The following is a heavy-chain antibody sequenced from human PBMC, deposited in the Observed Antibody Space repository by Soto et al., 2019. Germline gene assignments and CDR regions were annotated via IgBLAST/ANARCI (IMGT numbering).Heavy chain of an antibody. D-gene: IGHD3-16*01. CDR2: IYRGGGT. CDR3: AVLWGPFDY. Sequence: GGSLRLSCAASGFTVSTNYMSWVRQAPGKGLEWVSTIYRGGGTFYADSVRGRSTISRDNSKNTLYFQMNSLRAEDTAVYYCAVLWGPFDYWGQGTLVTVSS. V-gene: IGHV3-53*01. CDR1: GFTVSTNY. J-gene: IGHJ4*02.